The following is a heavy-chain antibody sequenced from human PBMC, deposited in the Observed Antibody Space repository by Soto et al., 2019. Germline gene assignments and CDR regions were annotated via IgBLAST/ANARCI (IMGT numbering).Heavy chain of an antibody. CDR1: GGSISSYY. J-gene: IGHJ4*02. Sequence: SETLSLTCTVSGGSISSYYWSWIRQPPGKGLEWIGYIYYSGSTNYNPSLKSRVTISVDTSKNQFSLKLSSVTAADTAVYYCARVADYYDSSGYYWDYWGQGTLVTVSS. D-gene: IGHD3-22*01. CDR2: IYYSGST. V-gene: IGHV4-59*01. CDR3: ARVADYYDSSGYYWDY.